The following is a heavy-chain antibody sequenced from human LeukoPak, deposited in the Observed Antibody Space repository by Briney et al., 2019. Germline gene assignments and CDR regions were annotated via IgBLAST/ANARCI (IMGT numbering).Heavy chain of an antibody. Sequence: PGGSLRLSCAASGFTFSSYSMNWVRQAPGKGLEWISYISSSSSTIYYADSVKGRFTISRDNAKNSLYLQMNSLRAEDTAVYYCARGPVSSSGFFGYWGQGTLVTVSS. J-gene: IGHJ4*02. CDR3: ARGPVSSSGFFGY. V-gene: IGHV3-48*04. CDR2: ISSSSSTI. CDR1: GFTFSSYS. D-gene: IGHD6-19*01.